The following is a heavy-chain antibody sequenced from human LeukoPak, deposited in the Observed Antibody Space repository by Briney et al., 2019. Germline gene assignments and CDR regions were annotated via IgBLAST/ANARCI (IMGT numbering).Heavy chain of an antibody. D-gene: IGHD6-19*01. V-gene: IGHV4-59*01. J-gene: IGHJ4*02. CDR2: IYYSGST. CDR1: GGSISSYY. CDR3: ASISSYSSGWYFDY. Sequence: SETLSLTCTVSGGSISSYYWSWIRQPPGKGLEWIGYIYYSGSTNYNPSLKSRVTISVDTSKNQFSLKLSSVTAADTAVYYCASISSYSSGWYFDYWGQGTLVTVSS.